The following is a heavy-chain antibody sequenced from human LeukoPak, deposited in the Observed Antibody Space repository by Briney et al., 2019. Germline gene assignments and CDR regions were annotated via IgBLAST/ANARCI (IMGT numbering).Heavy chain of an antibody. V-gene: IGHV3-23*01. CDR2: ISSSGGST. J-gene: IGHJ4*02. CDR1: GFTFSSYA. Sequence: SGGALRLSCAASGFTFSSYAMSWVRQAPGKRLEWVSAISSSGGSTYYADSVKGRLTISRDNSKNTLYLQMNSLRAEDTAVYYCAKEAAFGYSSSWYYFDYWGQGTLVTVSS. D-gene: IGHD6-13*01. CDR3: AKEAAFGYSSSWYYFDY.